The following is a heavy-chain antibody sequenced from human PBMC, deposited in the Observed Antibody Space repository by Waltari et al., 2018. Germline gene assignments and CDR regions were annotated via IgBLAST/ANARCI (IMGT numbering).Heavy chain of an antibody. CDR3: GKDNGDYSFDY. CDR1: VFTFRTYA. Sequence: VKLLGSGAGLVQPGWSRRLSCAPSVFTFRTYAMSWVRQAPGKGLEWVSALSGSGDKTYYTVSVKGRFTISRDNSRNTLYLQMDSLRPDDTAVYFCGKDNGDYSFDYWGQGTLVTVSS. V-gene: IGHV3-23*01. J-gene: IGHJ4*02. CDR2: LSGSGDKT. D-gene: IGHD4-17*01.